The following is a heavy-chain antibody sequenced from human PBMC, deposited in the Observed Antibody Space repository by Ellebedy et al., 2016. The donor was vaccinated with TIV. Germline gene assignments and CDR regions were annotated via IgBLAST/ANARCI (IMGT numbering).Heavy chain of an antibody. CDR2: ISQSGGT. Sequence: MPGGSLRLSCTVSGSSISSGYFWGWIRQPPGKGLEWIGSISQSGGTYYNLSLKSRVTISVDTSKNQFSLKLSSVTAADTAVYYCARDRGAASFDPWGQGTLVTVSS. CDR3: ARDRGAASFDP. D-gene: IGHD6-25*01. CDR1: GSSISSGYF. V-gene: IGHV4-38-2*02. J-gene: IGHJ5*02.